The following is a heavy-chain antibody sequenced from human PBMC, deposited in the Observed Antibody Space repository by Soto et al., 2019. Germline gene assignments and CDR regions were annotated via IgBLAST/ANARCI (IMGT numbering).Heavy chain of an antibody. CDR3: ARDPSIAARLFDY. Sequence: PGGSLRLSCAASGFTFSSYWMSWVRQAPGKGLEWVVNIKQDGSEKYYVDSVKGRFTISRDNAKNSLYLQMNSLRAEDTAVYYCARDPSIAARLFDYWGQGTLVTV. V-gene: IGHV3-7*03. D-gene: IGHD6-6*01. CDR1: GFTFSSYW. CDR2: IKQDGSEK. J-gene: IGHJ4*02.